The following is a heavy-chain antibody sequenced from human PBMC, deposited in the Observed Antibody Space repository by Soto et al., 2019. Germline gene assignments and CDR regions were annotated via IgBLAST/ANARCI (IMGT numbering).Heavy chain of an antibody. Sequence: GGSLRLSCAASGFTVSSNYMSWVRQAPGKGLEWVSVIYSGGSTYYADSVKGRFTISRDNSKNTLYLQMNSLRAEDTAVYYCGREGAERYYGFWGGYSQSMDVWGKGTTVTVSS. CDR1: GFTVSSNY. V-gene: IGHV3-66*01. D-gene: IGHD3-3*01. CDR2: IYSGGST. J-gene: IGHJ6*03. CDR3: GREGAERYYGFWGGYSQSMDV.